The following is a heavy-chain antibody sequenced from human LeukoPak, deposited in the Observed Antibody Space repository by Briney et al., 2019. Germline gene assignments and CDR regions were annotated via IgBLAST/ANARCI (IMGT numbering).Heavy chain of an antibody. CDR2: ITDGSHNI. J-gene: IGHJ4*02. CDR3: ARGSGYNFFDS. Sequence: GGSLRLSCAASGFTFSSYNMNWARQAPGKGLEWVSSITDGSHNIYYADSVKGRFTLSRDNAKNSLYLQMNSLRAEDTAVYYCARGSGYNFFDSWGQGTLITVSS. V-gene: IGHV3-21*01. CDR1: GFTFSSYN. D-gene: IGHD5-12*01.